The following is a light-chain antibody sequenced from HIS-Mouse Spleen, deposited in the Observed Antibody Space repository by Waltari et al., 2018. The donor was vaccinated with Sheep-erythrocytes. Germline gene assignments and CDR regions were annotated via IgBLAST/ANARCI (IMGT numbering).Light chain of an antibody. CDR1: QSVSSN. V-gene: IGKV3-15*01. Sequence: EIVMTQSPANLSVSLGERATLSCRASQSVSSNLAWYQQKLGQAPRLLIYGASTRATGIPARFSGSGSGTEFTLTISRMQSEDFAVYYCQQYNNWPETFGQGTKVEIK. J-gene: IGKJ1*01. CDR3: QQYNNWPET. CDR2: GAS.